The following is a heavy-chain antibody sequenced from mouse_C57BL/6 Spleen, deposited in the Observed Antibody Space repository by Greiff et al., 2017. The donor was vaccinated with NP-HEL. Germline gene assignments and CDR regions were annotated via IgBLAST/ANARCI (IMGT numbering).Heavy chain of an antibody. CDR2: INPNYGTT. D-gene: IGHD1-1*01. J-gene: IGHJ4*01. Sequence: EVQLQQSGPELVKPGASVKISCKASGYSFTDYNMNWVKQSNGKSLEWIGVINPNYGTTSYNQKFKGKATLTIDQSSSTAYMQLNILTSEDSAVYYCARGGYYGSSLYAMDYWGQGTSVTVSS. CDR3: ARGGYYGSSLYAMDY. V-gene: IGHV1-39*01. CDR1: GYSFTDYN.